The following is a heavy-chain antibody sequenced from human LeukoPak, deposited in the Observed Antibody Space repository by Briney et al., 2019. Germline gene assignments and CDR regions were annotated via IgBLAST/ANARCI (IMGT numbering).Heavy chain of an antibody. J-gene: IGHJ6*02. CDR2: IYSGGST. V-gene: IGHV3-53*01. Sequence: GGSLRLSCAASGFTFSSYWMHWVRQAPGKGLEWVSVIYSGGSTYYADSVKGRFTISRDNSKNTLYLQMNSLRAEDTAVYYCARGPYYYGMDVWGQGTTVTVSS. CDR1: GFTFSSYW. CDR3: ARGPYYYGMDV.